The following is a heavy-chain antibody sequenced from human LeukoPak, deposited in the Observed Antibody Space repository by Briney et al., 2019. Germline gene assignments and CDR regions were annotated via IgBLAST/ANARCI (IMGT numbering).Heavy chain of an antibody. Sequence: KPGGSLRLSCAASGFTFTSYSMNWVRLAPGKGLEWVSCISSRSNYIYYADSVKGRFTISRHNAKNSLYLQMNSLRAEDTAVYYCVRDRGRYDSSGYYYEGYFDYWGQGTLVTVSS. CDR1: GFTFTSYS. V-gene: IGHV3-21*01. CDR3: VRDRGRYDSSGYYYEGYFDY. CDR2: ISSRSNYI. D-gene: IGHD3-22*01. J-gene: IGHJ4*02.